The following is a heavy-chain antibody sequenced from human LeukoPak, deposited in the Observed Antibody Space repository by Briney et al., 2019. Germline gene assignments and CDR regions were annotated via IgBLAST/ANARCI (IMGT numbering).Heavy chain of an antibody. V-gene: IGHV3-30*04. Sequence: PGGSLRLSCAASGFTFSSYAMHWVRQAPGKGLEWVAVISYDGSNKYYADSVKGRFTISRDNSKNTLYLQMNSLRAEDTAVYYCARVRMTTVTTGSYMRRSDRFDYWGQGTLVTVSS. CDR3: ARVRMTTVTTGSYMRRSDRFDY. CDR1: GFTFSSYA. D-gene: IGHD4-17*01. CDR2: ISYDGSNK. J-gene: IGHJ4*02.